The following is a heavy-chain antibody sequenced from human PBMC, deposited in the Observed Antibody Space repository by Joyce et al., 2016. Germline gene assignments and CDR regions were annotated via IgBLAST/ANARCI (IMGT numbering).Heavy chain of an antibody. V-gene: IGHV3-33*01. D-gene: IGHD5-12*01. J-gene: IGHJ4*02. CDR3: ARDEGYGTNPGSNFDT. Sequence: QVQLVESGGGVVQPGRPLRLSCAAFGFTFNTYAMHGVRQAPGKGLEWVALIWYDGSEKKYADSVKGRFTISRDNSKNTLSLQMNSLRVEDTAVYYCARDEGYGTNPGSNFDTWGQGTLVTVSS. CDR2: IWYDGSEK. CDR1: GFTFNTYA.